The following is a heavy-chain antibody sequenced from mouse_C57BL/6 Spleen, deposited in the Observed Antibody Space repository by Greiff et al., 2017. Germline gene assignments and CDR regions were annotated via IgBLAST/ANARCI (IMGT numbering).Heavy chain of an antibody. CDR1: GYAFSSSW. Sequence: QVQLQQSGPELVKPGASVKISCKASGYAFSSSWMNWVKQRPGKGLEWIGRIYPGDGDTNYNGKFKGKATLTADKSSSTAYMQLSSLTSEDSAVYFCARGNYYDYERGAMDYWGQGTSVTVSS. D-gene: IGHD2-4*01. V-gene: IGHV1-82*01. CDR3: ARGNYYDYERGAMDY. J-gene: IGHJ4*01. CDR2: IYPGDGDT.